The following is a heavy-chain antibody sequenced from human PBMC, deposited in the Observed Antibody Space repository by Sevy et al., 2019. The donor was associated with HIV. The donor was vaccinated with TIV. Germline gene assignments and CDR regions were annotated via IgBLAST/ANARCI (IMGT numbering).Heavy chain of an antibody. D-gene: IGHD3-10*01. CDR3: AKGGVLWFGDPTFDY. V-gene: IGHV3-23*01. J-gene: IGHJ4*02. CDR2: LSGSGGST. Sequence: GGSLRLSCAASGFTFSSSAMSWVRQVPGKGLEWISALSGSGGSTYYADSVKGRFTISRDNSKNTLYLQMNSLGAEDTAVYFCAKGGVLWFGDPTFDYWGQGTLVTVSS. CDR1: GFTFSSSA.